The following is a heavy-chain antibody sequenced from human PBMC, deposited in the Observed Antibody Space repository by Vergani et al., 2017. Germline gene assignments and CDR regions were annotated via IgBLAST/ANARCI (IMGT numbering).Heavy chain of an antibody. D-gene: IGHD6-6*01. V-gene: IGHV4-34*01. Sequence: QVQLQQWGAGLLKPSETLSLTCAVYGGSFSGYYWSWIRQTPGKGLEWIGEINHSGSTNYNPSLKSRVTISVDTSKNQFSLKLSSVTAADTAVYYCARGLGRGGAARPLGYWGQGTLVTVSS. CDR1: GGSFSGYY. J-gene: IGHJ4*02. CDR2: INHSGST. CDR3: ARGLGRGGAARPLGY.